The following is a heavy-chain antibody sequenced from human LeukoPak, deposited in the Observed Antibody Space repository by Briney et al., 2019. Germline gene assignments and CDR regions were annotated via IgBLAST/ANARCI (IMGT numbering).Heavy chain of an antibody. CDR2: IYTSGST. CDR1: GDSISSNY. Sequence: SETLSLTCAVSGDSISSNYWCCISQPPRKRLGYIGRIYTSGSTNYNPSLKRRVTMSVDPSKNQFSLKLSSVPAADTAVYYCARDGYSSSWHFFDYWGQGTLVTVSS. J-gene: IGHJ4*02. D-gene: IGHD6-13*01. V-gene: IGHV4-4*07. CDR3: ARDGYSSSWHFFDY.